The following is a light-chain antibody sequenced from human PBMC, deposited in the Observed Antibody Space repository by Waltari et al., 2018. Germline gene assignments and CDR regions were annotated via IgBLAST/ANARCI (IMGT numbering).Light chain of an antibody. V-gene: IGLV3-19*01. CDR1: RTRRYY. J-gene: IGLJ2*01. Sequence: SSELTQDPTVSVAMGQTVSITCHGDRTRRYYTTLYQQTPGQAPILVIFDKTHRPSGVPDRFSGSSSDNTAVLTITGAQAEDEASYYCHSRDASGVGGSFGGGTKLTVL. CDR2: DKT. CDR3: HSRDASGVGGS.